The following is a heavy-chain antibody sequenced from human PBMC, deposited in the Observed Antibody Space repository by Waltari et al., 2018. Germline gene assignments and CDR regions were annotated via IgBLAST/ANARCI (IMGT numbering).Heavy chain of an antibody. V-gene: IGHV3-7*01. CDR1: GFSISTYW. J-gene: IGHJ4*02. CDR3: ARDRSSQYY. CDR2: IKQDGSEK. Sequence: EVQLVESGGGLVQPGGSLRLSCVVSGFSISTYWMTWVRQAPGKGLEWVASIKQDGSEKHYVDSVKDRFSISRDNAKNSLHLQMSSLKGDDTAVYYCARDRSSQYYWGQGTLVTVSS.